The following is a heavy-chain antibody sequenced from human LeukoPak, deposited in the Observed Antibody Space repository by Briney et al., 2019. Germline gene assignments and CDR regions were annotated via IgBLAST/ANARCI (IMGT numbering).Heavy chain of an antibody. CDR1: GGTFSSYA. CDR2: FDPEDGET. J-gene: IGHJ3*02. CDR3: ATITMIVVGTDAFDI. Sequence: ASVKVSCKASGGTFSSYAISWVRQAPGKGLEWMGGFDPEDGETIYAQKFQGRVTMTEDTSTDTAYMELSSLRSEDTAVYYCATITMIVVGTDAFDIWGQGTMVTVSS. D-gene: IGHD3-22*01. V-gene: IGHV1-24*01.